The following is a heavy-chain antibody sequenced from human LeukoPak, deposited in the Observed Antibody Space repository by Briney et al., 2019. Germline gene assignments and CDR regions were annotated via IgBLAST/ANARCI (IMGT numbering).Heavy chain of an antibody. CDR1: GFSFSGHW. V-gene: IGHV3-74*01. D-gene: IGHD6-13*01. CDR2: ISPTGSTT. Sequence: GGSLRLSCAASGFSFSGHWMHWPRHLPGKGLVWVSRISPTGSTTSYADSVKGRFTVSRDNAKNTLYLQVNNLRAEDTAVYYCARGPSSNWSGLDFWGQGTLLTVSS. CDR3: ARGPSSNWSGLDF. J-gene: IGHJ4*02.